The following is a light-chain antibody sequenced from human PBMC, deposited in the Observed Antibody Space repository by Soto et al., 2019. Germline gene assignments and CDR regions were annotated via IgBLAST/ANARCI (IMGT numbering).Light chain of an antibody. Sequence: EIVLTQSPGTLSLSPGERATLSCRASQSVSSSYFAWYQQKPGQAPRLLIYGASSRATGIPDRFSGSGSGTDFTLTISRLEPEDFAVYYCQQYDSSLGMFGQGTKVDIK. CDR2: GAS. CDR3: QQYDSSLGM. CDR1: QSVSSSY. V-gene: IGKV3-20*01. J-gene: IGKJ1*01.